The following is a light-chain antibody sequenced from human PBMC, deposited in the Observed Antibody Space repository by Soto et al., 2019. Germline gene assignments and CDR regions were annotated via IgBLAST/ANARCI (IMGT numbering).Light chain of an antibody. CDR1: QSVRSY. J-gene: IGKJ3*01. Sequence: EIVLTQSPATLSLSPGERATLSCRARQSVRSYLAWYQQKPGQTPRLLIYDAFNRATGIPARFSGSGSGTDFTLTISSLEPEDFAVYYCQQRGNWPQTFGPGTKVDI. V-gene: IGKV3-11*01. CDR2: DAF. CDR3: QQRGNWPQT.